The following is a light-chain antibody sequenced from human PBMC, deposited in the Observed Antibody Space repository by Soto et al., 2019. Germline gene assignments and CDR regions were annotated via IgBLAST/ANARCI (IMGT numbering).Light chain of an antibody. V-gene: IGLV1-40*01. CDR1: SSNIGAGYN. CDR2: GNS. CDR3: QSYDISLSVL. J-gene: IGLJ2*01. Sequence: QSVLTQPPSVSGAPGQRVTISCTGSSSNIGAGYNVHWYQQLAGTATKLLIYGNSNRPSGVPDRFSDSKSGTSASLAITGLQAEDEAYYDCQSYDISLSVLFGGGTKLTVL.